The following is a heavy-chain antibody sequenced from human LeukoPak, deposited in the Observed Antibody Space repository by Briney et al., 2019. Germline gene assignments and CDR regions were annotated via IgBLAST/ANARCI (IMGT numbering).Heavy chain of an antibody. Sequence: SETLSLTCTVSGGSISSHYWSWIRQPPGKGLEWIGYIYNSGSTNYNPSLKSRVTISVDTSNNPFSLKLSSVTAADTAVYYCARAAADPYYYYYYMDVWGKGTTVTVSS. CDR1: GGSISSHY. J-gene: IGHJ6*03. V-gene: IGHV4-59*11. D-gene: IGHD6-13*01. CDR3: ARAAADPYYYYYYMDV. CDR2: IYNSGST.